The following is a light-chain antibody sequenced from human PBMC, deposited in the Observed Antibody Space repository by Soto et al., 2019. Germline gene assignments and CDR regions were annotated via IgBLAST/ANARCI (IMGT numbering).Light chain of an antibody. CDR2: DAS. CDR1: QSISNL. CDR3: LQHNSYPRIT. V-gene: IGKV1-5*01. J-gene: IGKJ5*01. Sequence: DIQMTQSPSTLSASVGDRVTITCRASQSISNLLAWYQQKPGQAPKLLIYDASSLESGVPSRFSGSGSGTEFTLTISSLQPEDFATYYCLQHNSYPRITFGQGTRLEIK.